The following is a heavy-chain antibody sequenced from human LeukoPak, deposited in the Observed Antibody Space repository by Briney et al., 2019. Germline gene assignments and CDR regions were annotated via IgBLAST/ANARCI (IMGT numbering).Heavy chain of an antibody. CDR2: IYYSGST. D-gene: IGHD3-3*01. Sequence: SETLSLTCTVSGGSISSYYWGWIRQPPGKGLEWIGYIYYSGSTNYNPSLKSRVTISVDTSKNQFSLKLSSVTAADTAVYYCASSLEWLLKFDPWGQGTLVTVSS. J-gene: IGHJ5*02. CDR1: GGSISSYY. V-gene: IGHV4-59*01. CDR3: ASSLEWLLKFDP.